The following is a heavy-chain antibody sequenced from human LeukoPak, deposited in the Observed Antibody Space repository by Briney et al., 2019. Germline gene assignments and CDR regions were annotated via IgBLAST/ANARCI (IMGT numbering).Heavy chain of an antibody. D-gene: IGHD2-8*01. J-gene: IGHJ4*02. CDR2: INHSEST. Sequence: SETLSLTCAVYGGSLSGYYWCGIRQPPGKGLEWIREINHSESTNCNPSLKNRVTISVDTSNYQFALTLSSVTAADTVVYYCARHPYANRLYYFDFWGQGTLVTVSS. CDR1: GGSLSGYY. CDR3: ARHPYANRLYYFDF. V-gene: IGHV4-34*01.